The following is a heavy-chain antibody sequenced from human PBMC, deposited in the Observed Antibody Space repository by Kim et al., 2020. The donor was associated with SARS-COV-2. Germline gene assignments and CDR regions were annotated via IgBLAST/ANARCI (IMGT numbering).Heavy chain of an antibody. Sequence: SETLSLTCTVSGGSISSSSYYWGWIRQPPGKGLEWIGSIYYSGSTYYNPSLKSRVTISVDTSKNQFSLKLSSVTAADTAVYYCARNYGDYVGDAFDIWGQGTMVTDSS. D-gene: IGHD4-17*01. V-gene: IGHV4-39*01. CDR3: ARNYGDYVGDAFDI. CDR1: GGSISSSSYY. CDR2: IYYSGST. J-gene: IGHJ3*02.